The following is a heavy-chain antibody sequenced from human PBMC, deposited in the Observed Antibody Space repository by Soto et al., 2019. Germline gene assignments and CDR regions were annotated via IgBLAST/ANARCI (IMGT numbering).Heavy chain of an antibody. D-gene: IGHD2-8*02. V-gene: IGHV3-53*01. CDR3: ARGYWAGGMDV. J-gene: IGHJ6*02. Sequence: EVQLVESGGGLIQSGGSLRLSCAASGFTVSSNYMSWVRQAPGKGLEWVSVIYSDNKTYYADSVKGRFTISRDKSKNTLYIQMNSLRAEDTAIYYCARGYWAGGMDVWGHGTTITVSS. CDR1: GFTVSSNY. CDR2: IYSDNKT.